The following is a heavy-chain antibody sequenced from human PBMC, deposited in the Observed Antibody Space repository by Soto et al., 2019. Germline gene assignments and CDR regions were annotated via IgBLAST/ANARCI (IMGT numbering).Heavy chain of an antibody. Sequence: EVQLVESGGGLVQPGRSLRLSCAASGFTFDDYAMHWVRQAPGKGLEWVSGISWNSGSIGYADFVKGRFTISRDNAKNSLYLPMNSLRAEDTALYYCATGAPSRNYYYYYIDVWGKGTTVTVSS. J-gene: IGHJ6*03. CDR1: GFTFDDYA. CDR2: ISWNSGSI. CDR3: ATGAPSRNYYYYYIDV. V-gene: IGHV3-9*01.